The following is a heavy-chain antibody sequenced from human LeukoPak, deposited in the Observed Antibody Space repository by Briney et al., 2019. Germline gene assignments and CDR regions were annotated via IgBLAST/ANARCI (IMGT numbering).Heavy chain of an antibody. D-gene: IGHD3-10*01. J-gene: IGHJ5*02. Sequence: GGSLRLSCAASGFTFSSYSMNWVRQAPGKGLEWVSSISSSSSYIYYADSVKGRFTISRDNAENSLYLQMNSLRAEDTAVYYCASEVRSSGSYPNWFDPWGQGTLVTVSS. CDR3: ASEVRSSGSYPNWFDP. CDR2: ISSSSSYI. CDR1: GFTFSSYS. V-gene: IGHV3-21*01.